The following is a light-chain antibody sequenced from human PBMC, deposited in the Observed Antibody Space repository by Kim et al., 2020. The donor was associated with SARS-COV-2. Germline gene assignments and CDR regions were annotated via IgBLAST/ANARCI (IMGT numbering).Light chain of an antibody. CDR2: DAS. CDR3: QQRSNWPPYT. V-gene: IGKV3-11*01. CDR1: QSVSSY. Sequence: ELVLTQSPATLSLSPGERATLSCRASQSVSSYLAWYQQKPGQAPRLLIYDASNRATGIPARFSGSGSGTDFTLTISSLEPEDFAVYYCQQRSNWPPYTCGQGTKLEI. J-gene: IGKJ2*01.